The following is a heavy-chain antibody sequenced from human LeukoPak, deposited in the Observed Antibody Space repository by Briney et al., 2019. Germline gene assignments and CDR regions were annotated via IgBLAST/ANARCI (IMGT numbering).Heavy chain of an antibody. CDR1: GFNFSSYE. D-gene: IGHD3-22*01. CDR2: ISSSGSTI. CDR3: ARLHDYYVSRDY. Sequence: GGSLRLSCAASGFNFSSYELNWVRQPPCKGLAWVSYISSSGSTIYYPDSVKGRFTITRDNAKNSLYLQMNSLRAEDTDVYYCARLHDYYVSRDYWGQGTLVTVSS. J-gene: IGHJ4*02. V-gene: IGHV3-48*03.